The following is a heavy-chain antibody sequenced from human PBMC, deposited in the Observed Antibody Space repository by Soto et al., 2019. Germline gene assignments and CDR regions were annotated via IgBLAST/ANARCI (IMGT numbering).Heavy chain of an antibody. CDR3: AKGTNYFVIFDY. D-gene: IGHD3-10*01. V-gene: IGHV3-23*01. CDR1: GFTFNTYA. CDR2: INPSGDST. J-gene: IGHJ4*02. Sequence: EVQLLESGGGLVQPGGSLRLSCAASGFTFNTYAMTWVRQAPGKGLEWVSTINPSGDSTYYADSVKGRFTISRDNSKNTLYRQMDSLRAEDTAVYYCAKGTNYFVIFDYWGQGTLVTVSS.